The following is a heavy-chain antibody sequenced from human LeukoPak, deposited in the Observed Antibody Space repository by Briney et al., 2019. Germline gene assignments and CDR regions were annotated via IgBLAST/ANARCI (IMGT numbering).Heavy chain of an antibody. CDR1: AYSIGSDYY. J-gene: IGHJ4*02. CDR2: MYYSGST. V-gene: IGHV4-38-2*01. CDR3: ARRLAGTEDY. Sequence: SETLSLTCAVSAYSIGSDYYWGWIRQPPGKRLEWIGSMYYSGSTYYNPSLKSRVTIFVDTSKNQLSLKLSSVTAADTAVYYCARRLAGTEDYWGQGTLVTVSS. D-gene: IGHD6-13*01.